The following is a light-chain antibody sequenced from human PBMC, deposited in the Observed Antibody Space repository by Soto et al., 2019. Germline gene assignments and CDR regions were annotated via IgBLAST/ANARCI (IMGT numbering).Light chain of an antibody. CDR3: QQRNNWPWT. CDR2: DAS. CDR1: QSVSKY. Sequence: EIVLTQSPAPLSLSPGERSTLSCRASQSVSKYLNWYQQKPGQAPRLLIYDASNRAAGIPARFSGSGSGTDFTLTISSLEPEDLAVYYCQQRNNWPWTFGQGTKVEIK. V-gene: IGKV3-11*01. J-gene: IGKJ1*01.